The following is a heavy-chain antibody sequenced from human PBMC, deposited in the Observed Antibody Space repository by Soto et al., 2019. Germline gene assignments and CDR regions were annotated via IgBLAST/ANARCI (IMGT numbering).Heavy chain of an antibody. J-gene: IGHJ5*02. CDR3: ARGSPYTSSWPALNWFDP. CDR2: IYYSGST. Sequence: QVQLQESGPGLVKPSETLSLTCTVSGGSISSYYWSWIRQPPGKGLEWIGYIYYSGSTNYNPSLKSRVTISVDTSKNQFSLKLNSVTAADTAVYYCARGSPYTSSWPALNWFDPWGQGTLVTVSS. V-gene: IGHV4-59*01. CDR1: GGSISSYY. D-gene: IGHD6-13*01.